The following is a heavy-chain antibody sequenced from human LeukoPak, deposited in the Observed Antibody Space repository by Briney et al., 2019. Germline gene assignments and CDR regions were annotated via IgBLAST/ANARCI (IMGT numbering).Heavy chain of an antibody. J-gene: IGHJ4*02. CDR2: IYYSGST. D-gene: IGHD6-19*01. Sequence: SETLSLTCAVSGGSISSSSYYWGWIRQPPGKGLEWIGSIYYSGSTYYNPSLKSRVTISVDTSKKQFSLKLSSVTAADTAVYYCARVGSWYYFDYWGQGILVTVSS. CDR3: ARVGSWYYFDY. CDR1: GGSISSSSYY. V-gene: IGHV4-39*07.